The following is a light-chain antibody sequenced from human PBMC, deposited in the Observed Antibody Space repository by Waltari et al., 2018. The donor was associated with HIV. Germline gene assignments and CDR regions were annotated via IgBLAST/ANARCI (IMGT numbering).Light chain of an antibody. V-gene: IGLV2-23*02. CDR2: EVS. CDR1: SRYVGSYNL. J-gene: IGLJ1*01. Sequence: QSALTQPASVSGSPGQSITISCTGTSRYVGSYNLVSWYQQHPGKAPKLMIYEVSKRPSGVSNRFSGSKSGNTASLTISGLQAEDEADYYCCSYAGSSTYVFGTGTKVTVL. CDR3: CSYAGSSTYV.